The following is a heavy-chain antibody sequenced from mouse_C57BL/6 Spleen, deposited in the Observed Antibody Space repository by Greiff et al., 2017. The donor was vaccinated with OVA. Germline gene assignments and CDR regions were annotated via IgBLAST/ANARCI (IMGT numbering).Heavy chain of an antibody. V-gene: IGHV1-22*01. CDR3: ARDGYPYYFDY. D-gene: IGHD2-3*01. CDR2: INPNNGGT. J-gene: IGHJ2*01. CDR1: GYTFTDYN. Sequence: VQLKESGPELVKPGASVKMSCKASGYTFTDYNMHWVKQSHGKSLEWIGYINPNNGGTSYNQKFKGKATLTVNKSSSTAYMELRSLTSEDSAVYYCARDGYPYYFDYWGQGTTLTVSS.